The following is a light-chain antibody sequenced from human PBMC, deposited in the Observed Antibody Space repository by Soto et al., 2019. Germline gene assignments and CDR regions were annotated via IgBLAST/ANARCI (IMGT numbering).Light chain of an antibody. CDR3: AALDGTIGVV. CDR1: SSNIGDNI. J-gene: IGLJ2*01. V-gene: IGLV1-44*01. Sequence: QSVLTQPPSASGAPGQRVTMSCSGSSSNIGDNIVNWYQQVPGSAPKLVIYSSDHRPSGVPDRFSGSKSGTSASLVISGLQSEDEADYYCAALDGTIGVVFGGGTKVTVL. CDR2: SSD.